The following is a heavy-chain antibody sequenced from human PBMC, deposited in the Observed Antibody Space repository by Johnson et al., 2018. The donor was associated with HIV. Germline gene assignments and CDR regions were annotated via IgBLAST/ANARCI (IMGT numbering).Heavy chain of an antibody. CDR2: ISYDGSNK. V-gene: IGHV3-30*04. Sequence: QVQLVESGGGVVQPGRSLRLSCAASGFTFSSHAMHWVRQAPGKGLEWVAVISYDGSNKYYADSVKGRFTISRDNSKNTLYLQMNSLRGEDTAVYYCAKDGPYSSGSDAFDIWGQGTMVTVSS. J-gene: IGHJ3*02. CDR3: AKDGPYSSGSDAFDI. CDR1: GFTFSSHA. D-gene: IGHD6-19*01.